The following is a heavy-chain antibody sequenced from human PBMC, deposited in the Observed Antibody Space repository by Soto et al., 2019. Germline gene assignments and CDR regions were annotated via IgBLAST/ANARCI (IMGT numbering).Heavy chain of an antibody. CDR2: INPSGVIT. V-gene: IGHV1-46*01. D-gene: IGHD6-19*01. CDR3: AKERSSGWSFDY. CDR1: GDTFATYY. Sequence: ASVKASCKSSGDTFATYYMHWVRQAPGQGLEWMGIINPSGVITSYAQKFQDRVTMTRDTSTSTLYMELTSLRSEDTAVYYCAKERSSGWSFDYWGQGTLVTVSS. J-gene: IGHJ4*02.